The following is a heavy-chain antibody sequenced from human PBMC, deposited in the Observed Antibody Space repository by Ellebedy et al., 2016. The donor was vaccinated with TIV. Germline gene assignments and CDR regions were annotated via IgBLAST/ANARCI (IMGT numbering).Heavy chain of an antibody. D-gene: IGHD6-19*01. J-gene: IGHJ4*02. V-gene: IGHV1-69*13. CDR3: AREGSSGWWGHDY. Sequence: SVKVSXXASGGTFSSYAISWVRQAPGQGLEWMGGIIPIFGTANYAQKFQGRVTITADESTSTAYMELSSLRSEDTAVYYCAREGSSGWWGHDYWGQGTLVTVSS. CDR2: IIPIFGTA. CDR1: GGTFSSYA.